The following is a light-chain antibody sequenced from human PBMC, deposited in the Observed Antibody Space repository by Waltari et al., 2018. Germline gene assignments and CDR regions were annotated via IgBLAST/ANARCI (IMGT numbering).Light chain of an antibody. V-gene: IGKV4-1*01. CDR3: QQYYNPPLT. J-gene: IGKJ4*01. Sequence: DIVMTQSLDSLAVSLGERATINCKSSQNVLFTSNDKNYLAWYQQKAGQPPKLLIYWASTRKSGVPDRFSGSGSGTDFTLTISSLQAEDVAVYYCQQYYNPPLTFGGGTKVEIK. CDR2: WAS. CDR1: QNVLFTSNDKNY.